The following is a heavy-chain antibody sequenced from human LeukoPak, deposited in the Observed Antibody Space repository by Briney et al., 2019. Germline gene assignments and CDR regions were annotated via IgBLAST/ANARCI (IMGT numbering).Heavy chain of an antibody. CDR1: GFTFSSYA. J-gene: IGHJ4*02. Sequence: RSLRLSCAASGFTFSSYAMHWVRQAPGKGLEWVAVISYDGSNKYYADSVKGRFTISRDNSKNTLYLQMNSLRAEDTAVYYCARDLGATRGGYWGQGTLVTASS. CDR2: ISYDGSNK. V-gene: IGHV3-30-3*01. D-gene: IGHD1-26*01. CDR3: ARDLGATRGGY.